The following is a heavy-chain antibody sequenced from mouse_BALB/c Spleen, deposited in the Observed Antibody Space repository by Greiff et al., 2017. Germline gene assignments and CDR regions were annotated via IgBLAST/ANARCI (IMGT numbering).Heavy chain of an antibody. D-gene: IGHD2-14*01. CDR2: ISDGGSYT. V-gene: IGHV5-4*02. CDR3: ARDLAYYRYAMDY. J-gene: IGHJ4*01. CDR1: GFTFSDYY. Sequence: EVQLVESGGGLVKPGGSLKLSCAASGFTFSDYYMYWVRQTPEKRLEWVATISDGGSYTYYPDSVKGRFTISRDNAKNNLYLQMSSLKSEDTAMYYCARDLAYYRYAMDYWGQGTSVTVSS.